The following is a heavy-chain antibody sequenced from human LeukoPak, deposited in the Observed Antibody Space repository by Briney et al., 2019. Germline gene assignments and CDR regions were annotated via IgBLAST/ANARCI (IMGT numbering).Heavy chain of an antibody. CDR2: IIPIFGTA. J-gene: IGHJ4*02. D-gene: IGHD3-10*01. Sequence: SVKISCKTYGCTFTNYDINWVRQAPGQGLEWMGGIIPIFGTANYAQKFQGRVTITADESTSTAYMELSSLRSEDTAVYYCARDRVGYYGSGSYDWGQGTLVTVSS. CDR1: GCTFTNYD. V-gene: IGHV1-69*13. CDR3: ARDRVGYYGSGSYD.